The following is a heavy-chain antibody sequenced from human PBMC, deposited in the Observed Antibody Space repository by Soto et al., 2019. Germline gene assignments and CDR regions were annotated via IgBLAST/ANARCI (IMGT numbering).Heavy chain of an antibody. CDR3: AKSVSVWTAYPSDH. CDR2: GYGGGATT. Sequence: PGGTLTLSCAGPGFTFNSDALSWPRLAPGTGLDRVSLGYGGGATTYYSDSAEGSCPVSREKSNQTLYQQMNSLRAEDTAVYYCAKSVSVWTAYPSDHWGQGTLVTVSS. D-gene: IGHD3-16*01. V-gene: IGHV3-23*01. CDR1: GFTFNSDA. J-gene: IGHJ5*02.